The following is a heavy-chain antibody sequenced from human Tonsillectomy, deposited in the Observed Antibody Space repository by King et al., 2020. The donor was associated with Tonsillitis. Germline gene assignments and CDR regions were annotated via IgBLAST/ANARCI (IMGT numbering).Heavy chain of an antibody. V-gene: IGHV3-11*06. J-gene: IGHJ4*02. D-gene: IGHD6-13*01. Sequence: VQLVESGGGLVKPGGSLRLSCAASGFTFSDYYMRWIRQAPGTGLEWVSYISSSSSYTNYADSVKGRFTISRTNAKNSLYLQMNSLRAEDTAVYYCARDSGSRSSSWYEDYWGQGTPVTVSS. CDR2: ISSSSSYT. CDR1: GFTFSDYY. CDR3: ARDSGSRSSSWYEDY.